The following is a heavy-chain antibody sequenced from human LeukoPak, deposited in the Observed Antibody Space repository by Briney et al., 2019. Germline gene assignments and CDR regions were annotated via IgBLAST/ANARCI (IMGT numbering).Heavy chain of an antibody. J-gene: IGHJ6*03. CDR2: ISSSGSTI. Sequence: PGGSLRLSCAASGFTFSSYEMNWVRQAPGKGLVWVSYISSSGSTIYYADSVKGRFTISRDNAKNSLYLQMNSLRAEDRAVYYCASAGHYGDYYYYYMDVWGKGTTVTVSS. V-gene: IGHV3-48*03. CDR1: GFTFSSYE. CDR3: ASAGHYGDYYYYYMDV. D-gene: IGHD4-17*01.